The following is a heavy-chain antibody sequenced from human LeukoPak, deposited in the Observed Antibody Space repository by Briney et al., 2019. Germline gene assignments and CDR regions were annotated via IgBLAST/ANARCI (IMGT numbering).Heavy chain of an antibody. CDR3: TTDFYDST. J-gene: IGHJ5*02. CDR1: GFTFSNAW. D-gene: IGHD3-22*01. V-gene: IGHV3-15*07. Sequence: GGSLRLSCATSGFTFSNAWMNWVRQAPGKGLEWVGRIRSNSDGGTIDYAAPVKGRFTLSRDDSKTTLYLQMNSLQTEDTAVYYCTTDFYDSTWGQGTLVTVSS. CDR2: IRSNSDGGTI.